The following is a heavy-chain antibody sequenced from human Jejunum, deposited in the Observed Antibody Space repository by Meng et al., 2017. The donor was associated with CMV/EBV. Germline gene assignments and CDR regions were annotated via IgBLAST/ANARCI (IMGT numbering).Heavy chain of an antibody. CDR2: ISNTAGDN. CDR1: YS. J-gene: IGHJ6*02. V-gene: IGHV3-64*02. Sequence: YSMHCVRQAPGKGLEYVSGISNTAGDNYHIDSVKGRFTISRDNSKNTLYLQMGSLRTEDMAVYYCAGRPGVAVAGTYYYYYGMDVWGQGTTVTVSS. D-gene: IGHD6-19*01. CDR3: AGRPGVAVAGTYYYYYGMDV.